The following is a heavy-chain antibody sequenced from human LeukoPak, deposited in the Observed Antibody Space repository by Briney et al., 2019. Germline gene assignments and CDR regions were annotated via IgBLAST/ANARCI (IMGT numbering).Heavy chain of an antibody. Sequence: SETLSLTCAVYGGSFSGYYWSWIRQPPGKGLELIGEINHGGSTNYNPSLKSRVTISVDTSKNQFSLKLSSVTAADTAVYYCARGLGILTPFDYWGQGTLVTVSS. CDR3: ARGLGILTPFDY. CDR1: GGSFSGYY. J-gene: IGHJ4*02. D-gene: IGHD3-9*01. CDR2: INHGGST. V-gene: IGHV4-34*01.